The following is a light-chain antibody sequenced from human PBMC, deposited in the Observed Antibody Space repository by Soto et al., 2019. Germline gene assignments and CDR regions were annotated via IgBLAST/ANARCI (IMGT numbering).Light chain of an antibody. J-gene: IGKJ1*01. CDR1: RSVSSSY. CDR3: QQYGSSSWT. CDR2: GAS. Sequence: EIVLTQSPVTLSLSSGEVATVYCSASRSVSSSYLAWYQQKPGQVPRLLIYGASSRATGIPDRFSGSGSGTAFTLTISRLEPEDFAVYYCQQYGSSSWTFGQGTKVAI. V-gene: IGKV3-20*01.